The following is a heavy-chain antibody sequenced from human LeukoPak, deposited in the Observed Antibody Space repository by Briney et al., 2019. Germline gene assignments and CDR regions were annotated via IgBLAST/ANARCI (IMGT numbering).Heavy chain of an antibody. Sequence: PGGSLRLSCAASGFTFSRYAMHWVRQAPGKGLEWVAVVSYDGDNKYYADSVKGRFTISRDNSKNTLYLQMNSLRAEDTAVYYCARVVGYDLIFGGFDIWGQGTMVTVSP. V-gene: IGHV3-30*04. CDR1: GFTFSRYA. CDR3: ARVVGYDLIFGGFDI. J-gene: IGHJ3*02. CDR2: VSYDGDNK. D-gene: IGHD5-12*01.